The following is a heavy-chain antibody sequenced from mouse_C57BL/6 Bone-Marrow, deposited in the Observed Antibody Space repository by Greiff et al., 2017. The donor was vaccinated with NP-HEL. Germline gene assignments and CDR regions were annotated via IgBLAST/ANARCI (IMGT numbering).Heavy chain of an antibody. CDR1: GFTFSSYT. Sequence: DVKLVESGGGLVKPGGSLKLSCAASGFTFSSYTMSWVRQTPEKRLEWVATISGGGGNTYYPDSVKGRFTISRDNAKNTLYLQMSSLRSEDTALYYCARNYYGSSYRYWYFDVWGTGTTVTVSS. CDR2: ISGGGGNT. D-gene: IGHD1-1*01. J-gene: IGHJ1*03. V-gene: IGHV5-9*01. CDR3: ARNYYGSSYRYWYFDV.